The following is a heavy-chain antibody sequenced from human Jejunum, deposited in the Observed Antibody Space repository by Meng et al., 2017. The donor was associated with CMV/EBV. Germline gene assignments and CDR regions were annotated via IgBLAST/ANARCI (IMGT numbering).Heavy chain of an antibody. V-gene: IGHV3-30*02. Sequence: VQRVESGGGVVQPGGSLRLSCAASGFTFSSDGMHWVRQAPGRGPEWVAFIEYDGSDKYYADSMKGRFTISRDNSKNTMYLQMTSLKAEDTALYYCAKDVDHWGQGTLVTVSS. J-gene: IGHJ4*02. CDR3: AKDVDH. CDR2: IEYDGSDK. CDR1: GFTFSSDG.